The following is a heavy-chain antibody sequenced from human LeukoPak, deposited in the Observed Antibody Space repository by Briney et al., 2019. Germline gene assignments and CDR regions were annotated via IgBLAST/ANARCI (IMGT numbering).Heavy chain of an antibody. J-gene: IGHJ4*02. V-gene: IGHV4-39*01. Sequence: SETLSLTCTVSGGSISSSSYYWGWIRQPPGKGLEWIGSIYYSGSTYYNPSLKSRVTISVDTSKNQFSLKLSSVTAADTAAYYCATFPRYCSSTSCYAPFDYWGQGTLVTVSS. CDR2: IYYSGST. CDR3: ATFPRYCSSTSCYAPFDY. CDR1: GGSISSSSYY. D-gene: IGHD2-2*01.